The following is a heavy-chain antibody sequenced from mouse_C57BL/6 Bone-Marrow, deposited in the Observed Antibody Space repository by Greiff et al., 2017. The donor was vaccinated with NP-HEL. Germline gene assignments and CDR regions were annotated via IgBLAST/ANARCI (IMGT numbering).Heavy chain of an antibody. CDR3: TRPFYSLAMDY. CDR2: IDPETGGT. D-gene: IGHD2-1*01. Sequence: QVQLQQSGAELVRPGASVTLSCKASGYTFTDYEMHWVKQTPVHGLEWIGAIDPETGGTAYNQKFKGKAIPTADKSSSTAYMELRSLTSEDSAVYYCTRPFYSLAMDYWGQGTSVTVSS. CDR1: GYTFTDYE. V-gene: IGHV1-15*01. J-gene: IGHJ4*01.